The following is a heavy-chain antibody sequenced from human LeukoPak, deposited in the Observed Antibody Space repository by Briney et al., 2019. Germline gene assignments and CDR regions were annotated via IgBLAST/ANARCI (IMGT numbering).Heavy chain of an antibody. V-gene: IGHV4-34*01. Sequence: PSETLSLTCTVSGGSISSYYWSWIRQPPGKGLEWIGEINHSGSTNYNPSLKSRVTISVDTSKNQFSLKLSSVTAADTAVYYCAIRGALGLLFWGQGTLATVSS. D-gene: IGHD2-21*01. J-gene: IGHJ4*02. CDR3: AIRGALGLLF. CDR1: GGSISSYY. CDR2: INHSGST.